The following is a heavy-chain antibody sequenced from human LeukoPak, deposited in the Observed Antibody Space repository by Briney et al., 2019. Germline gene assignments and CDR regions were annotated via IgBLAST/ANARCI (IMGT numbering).Heavy chain of an antibody. V-gene: IGHV3-9*01. Sequence: GRSLRLSCAASGFTFDDYAMHWVRQAPGKGLEWVSGISWNSGSIGYADSVKGRFTISRDNAKNSLYLQMNSLRAEDTALYYCAKDNSAGWYGVGYFDYWGQGTLVTVSS. D-gene: IGHD6-19*01. CDR1: GFTFDDYA. J-gene: IGHJ4*02. CDR2: ISWNSGSI. CDR3: AKDNSAGWYGVGYFDY.